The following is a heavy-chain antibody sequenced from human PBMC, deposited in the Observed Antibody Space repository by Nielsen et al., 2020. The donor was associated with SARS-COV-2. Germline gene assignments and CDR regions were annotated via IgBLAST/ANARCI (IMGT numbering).Heavy chain of an antibody. Sequence: SETLSLTCTVSGGSISSYYWSWIRQPPGKGLEWIGYIYYSGSTNYNPSLKSRVTISVDTSKNQFSLKLSSVTAADTAVYYCARRGTAMVMGYGMDVWGQGTTVTVSS. CDR2: IYYSGST. CDR3: ARRGTAMVMGYGMDV. CDR1: GGSISSYY. J-gene: IGHJ6*02. D-gene: IGHD5-18*01. V-gene: IGHV4-59*08.